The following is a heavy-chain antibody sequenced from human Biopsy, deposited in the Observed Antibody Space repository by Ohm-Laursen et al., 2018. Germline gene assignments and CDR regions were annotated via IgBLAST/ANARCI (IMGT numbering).Heavy chain of an antibody. CDR1: GYNFGNYY. V-gene: IGHV1-46*01. J-gene: IGHJ4*02. Sequence: VASVKVSCKASGYNFGNYYINWVRKVPGQGLEWMGIINPGGNSTAYTQNFQGRVTMTWDTSTTTVYMELSSLRSEDTAVYYCVLASFDYWGRGTLVTVPS. CDR3: VLASFDY. CDR2: INPGGNST.